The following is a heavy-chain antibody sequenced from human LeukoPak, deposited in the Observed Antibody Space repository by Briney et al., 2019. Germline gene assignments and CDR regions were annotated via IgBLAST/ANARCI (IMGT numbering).Heavy chain of an antibody. CDR3: ALPMH. CDR2: IDPSDGTT. CDR1: GYTFTNYL. V-gene: IGHV1-46*03. J-gene: IGHJ4*02. Sequence: GASVKISCKASGYTFTNYLLHRVRQAPGQGLEWMGVIDPSDGTTYYTQRFQGRVTMTRDTSTGTVYMEVSSLTSDDTAVYYCALPMHWGQGTQVAVSS.